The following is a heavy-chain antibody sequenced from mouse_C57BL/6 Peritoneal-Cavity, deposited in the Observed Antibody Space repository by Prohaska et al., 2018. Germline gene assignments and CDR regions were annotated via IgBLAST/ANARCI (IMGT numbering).Heavy chain of an antibody. V-gene: IGHV8-8*01. CDR2: TWWDDDK. J-gene: IGHJ1*03. D-gene: IGHD1-1*01. Sequence: QVTLKESGPGILQPSQTLSLTCSFSGFSLSTFGMGVGWIRQPSGKGLEWLAHTWWDDDKYYNPALKSRLTNSKDTSKNQVFLKIANVDTADTATYYCARIAFYYYGSSYWYFDVWGTGTTVTVSS. CDR1: GFSLSTFGMG. CDR3: ARIAFYYYGSSYWYFDV.